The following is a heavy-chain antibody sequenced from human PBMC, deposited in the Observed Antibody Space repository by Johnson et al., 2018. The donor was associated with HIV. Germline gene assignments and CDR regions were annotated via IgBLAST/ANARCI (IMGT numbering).Heavy chain of an antibody. CDR1: GFTFSSYG. J-gene: IGHJ3*02. V-gene: IGHV3-30*02. Sequence: QVQLVESGGGLIQPGGSLRLYCAASGFTFSSYGMHWVRQAPGKGLEWVAFIRYDGSNKYYADSVKGRFTISRDNSKNTLYLQMNSLRAEDTAVYYCAKDLRVYTCDAFDIWGQGTMVTVSS. CDR3: AKDLRVYTCDAFDI. D-gene: IGHD5/OR15-5a*01. CDR2: IRYDGSNK.